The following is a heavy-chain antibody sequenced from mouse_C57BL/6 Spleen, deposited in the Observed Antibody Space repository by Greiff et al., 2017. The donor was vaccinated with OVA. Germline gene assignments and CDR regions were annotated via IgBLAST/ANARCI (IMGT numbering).Heavy chain of an antibody. Sequence: VQLQQPGAELVRPGSSVKLSCKASGYTFTSYWMHWVKQRPIQGLEWIGNIDPYDSETHYNQKFKDKATLTVDKSSSTAYMQLSSLTSEDSAVDYCARGEYGNSFDYWGQGTTLTVSS. CDR2: IDPYDSET. CDR3: ARGEYGNSFDY. CDR1: GYTFTSYW. V-gene: IGHV1-52*01. D-gene: IGHD2-10*02. J-gene: IGHJ2*01.